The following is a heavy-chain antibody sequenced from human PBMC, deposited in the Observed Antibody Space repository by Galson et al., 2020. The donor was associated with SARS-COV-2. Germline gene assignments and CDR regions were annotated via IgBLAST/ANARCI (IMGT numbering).Heavy chain of an antibody. Sequence: SEPLSLTCTVSGYSVSTTNYWGWVRQPPGRGLEWIGSVYPSGTTYYNPSLKSRVTISVDTSKNQFSLRLDSVTAADTALYYCARQGVNMIVLVTVPGWYFDRWGRGTLVTVSS. CDR2: VYPSGTT. CDR3: ARQGVNMIVLVTVPGWYFDR. CDR1: GYSVSTTNY. V-gene: IGHV4-38-2*02. D-gene: IGHD3-22*01. J-gene: IGHJ2*01.